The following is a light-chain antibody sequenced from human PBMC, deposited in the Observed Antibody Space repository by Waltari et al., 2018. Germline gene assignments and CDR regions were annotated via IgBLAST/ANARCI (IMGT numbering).Light chain of an antibody. V-gene: IGKV3-11*01. CDR2: DAS. CDR3: QQRSNWPPLT. J-gene: IGKJ5*01. Sequence: EIVLTQSPAPLSVSPGERATLSYRASQSVSSYLAWYQQKPGQAPRLLIYDASNRATGIPARFSGSGSGTDFTLTISSLEPEDFAVYYCQQRSNWPPLTFGQGTRLEIK. CDR1: QSVSSY.